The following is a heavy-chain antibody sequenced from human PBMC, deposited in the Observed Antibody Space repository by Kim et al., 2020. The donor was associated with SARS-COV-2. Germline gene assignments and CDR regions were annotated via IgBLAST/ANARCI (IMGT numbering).Heavy chain of an antibody. J-gene: IGHJ5*02. Sequence: GESLKISCKGSGYSFTSYWIGWVRQMPGKGLEWMGIIYPGDSDTRYSPSFQGQVTISADKSISTAYLQWSSLKASDTAMYYCARQSTIFGPYYNWFDPWGQGTLVTVSS. D-gene: IGHD3-3*01. CDR2: IYPGDSDT. V-gene: IGHV5-51*01. CDR1: GYSFTSYW. CDR3: ARQSTIFGPYYNWFDP.